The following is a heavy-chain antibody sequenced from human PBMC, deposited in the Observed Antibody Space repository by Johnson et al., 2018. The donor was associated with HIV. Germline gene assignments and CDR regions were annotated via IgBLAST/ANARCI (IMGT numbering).Heavy chain of an antibody. CDR1: GFTVSSNY. D-gene: IGHD1-1*01. J-gene: IGHJ3*02. CDR2: INWNGGST. CDR3: AKPSTESAFDI. V-gene: IGHV3-20*04. Sequence: MQLVESGGGVVQPGGSLRLSCAASGFTVSSNYMSWIRQAPGKGLEWVSGINWNGGSTGYADSVKGRFTISRDNAKNSLYLQMNSLRAEDTAVYYCAKPSTESAFDIWGQGTMVTVSS.